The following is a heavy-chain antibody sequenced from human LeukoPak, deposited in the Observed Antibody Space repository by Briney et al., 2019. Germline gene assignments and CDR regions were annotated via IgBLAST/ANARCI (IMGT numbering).Heavy chain of an antibody. V-gene: IGHV1-69*13. J-gene: IGHJ5*02. CDR3: AKDGGRTRGYSGLDP. CDR2: IIPIFGTA. D-gene: IGHD5-12*01. CDR1: GGTFSSYA. Sequence: GASVKVSCKASGGTFSSYAISWVRQAPGQGLEWMGGIIPIFGTANYAQKFQGRVTITADESTSTAYMELSSLRAEDTAVYYCAKDGGRTRGYSGLDPWGQGTLVTVSS.